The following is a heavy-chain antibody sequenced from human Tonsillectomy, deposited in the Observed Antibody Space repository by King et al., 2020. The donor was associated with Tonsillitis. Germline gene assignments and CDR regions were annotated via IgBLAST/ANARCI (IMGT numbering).Heavy chain of an antibody. D-gene: IGHD5-12*01. Sequence: VQLVESGGGLVQPGGSLTLSCAGSGFMFSNYLMVWLRQAPGKGLEWVANIRGDGRSKNYLDSVKGRFAISRDNAKKSLYLEMNSLRVEDTAVYYCARDRNGEDSGIYYDVFDVWGQGTMLTVSS. V-gene: IGHV3-7*04. CDR3: ARDRNGEDSGIYYDVFDV. CDR2: IRGDGRSK. CDR1: GFMFSNYL. J-gene: IGHJ3*01.